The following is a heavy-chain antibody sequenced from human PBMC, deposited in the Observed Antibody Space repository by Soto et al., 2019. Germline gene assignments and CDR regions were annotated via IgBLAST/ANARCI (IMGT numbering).Heavy chain of an antibody. CDR1: GFTFTSSA. V-gene: IGHV1-58*01. CDR2: IVVGSGNT. CDR3: AAVIMTTSWFEP. J-gene: IGHJ5*02. Sequence: ASVKVSCKASGFTFTSSAVQWVRQARGQRLEWIGWIVVGSGNTNYAQKFQERVTITRDMSTSTAYMELSSLRSEDTAVYYCAAVIMTTSWFEPWGQGTLVTVSS. D-gene: IGHD4-4*01.